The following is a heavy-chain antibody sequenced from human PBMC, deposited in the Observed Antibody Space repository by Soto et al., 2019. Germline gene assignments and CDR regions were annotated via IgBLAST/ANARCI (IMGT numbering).Heavy chain of an antibody. V-gene: IGHV4-4*02. D-gene: IGHD7-27*01. Sequence: QVQLQESGPGLVKPSGTLSLTCTVSGVSISSFNWWSWVRQPPGKGLEWIGEISHTGSTSYNPSLKSRVAISVDRSKNQFSLNLNSVTAADTAVYYCAKGGLNWGDYWGQGTLVTVSS. CDR3: AKGGLNWGDY. J-gene: IGHJ4*02. CDR2: ISHTGST. CDR1: GVSISSFNW.